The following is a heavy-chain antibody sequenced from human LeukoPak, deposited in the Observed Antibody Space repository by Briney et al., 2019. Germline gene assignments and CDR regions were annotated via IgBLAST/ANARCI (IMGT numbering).Heavy chain of an antibody. V-gene: IGHV4-30-2*01. D-gene: IGHD2-15*01. CDR3: ARHVAATRSDFDY. CDR1: GGSISSGGYS. CDR2: IYHSGST. Sequence: SQTLSLTCAVSGGSISSGGYSWSWIRQPPGKGLEWIGYIYHSGSTYYNPSLKSRVTISVDRSKNQFSLKLSSVTAADTAVYYCARHVAATRSDFDYWGQGTLVTVSS. J-gene: IGHJ4*02.